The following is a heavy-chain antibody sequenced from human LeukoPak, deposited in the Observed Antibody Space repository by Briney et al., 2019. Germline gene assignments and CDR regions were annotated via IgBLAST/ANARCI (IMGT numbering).Heavy chain of an antibody. CDR2: IKSKTDGGTT. D-gene: IGHD2-21*02. CDR3: TTDCGGDCYSFPAFDI. CDR1: GFTFSNAW. J-gene: IGHJ3*02. Sequence: GGSLRLSCAASGFTFSNAWMSWVRQAPGKGLEWVGRIKSKTDGGTTDYAAPVKGRYTISRDDSKNTLYLQMNSLKTEDTAVYYCTTDCGGDCYSFPAFDIWGQGTMVTVSS. V-gene: IGHV3-15*01.